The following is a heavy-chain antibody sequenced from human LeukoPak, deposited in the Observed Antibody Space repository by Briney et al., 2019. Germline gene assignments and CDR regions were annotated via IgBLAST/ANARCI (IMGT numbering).Heavy chain of an antibody. CDR2: ISSTANGYAT. V-gene: IGHV3-73*01. J-gene: IGHJ4*02. CDR1: RFTLSGSA. CDR3: TGNYYGSGSYADFDY. Sequence: PLGCPRLSSAATRFTLSGSALHWVRQAFGKRRGWVARISSTANGYATAYAESVIGRFHSSIDDSKKSAYLQMDSLKTEDTAVYYCTGNYYGSGSYADFDYWGQGTLVSVSS. D-gene: IGHD3-10*01.